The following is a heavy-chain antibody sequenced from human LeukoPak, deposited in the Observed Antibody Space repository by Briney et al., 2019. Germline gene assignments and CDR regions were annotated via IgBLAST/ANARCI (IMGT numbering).Heavy chain of an antibody. Sequence: GGSLRLSCAASGFTFTSYTMKWLRQAPGKGLEWVSSITGSSNGIYYADSVKGRLTISRDNAKNSLSLQMNSLRVDDTAVYYCARARVASVYGSGREYYFDYWGQGALVTVSS. CDR1: GFTFTSYT. CDR2: ITGSSNGI. J-gene: IGHJ4*02. V-gene: IGHV3-21*01. D-gene: IGHD3-10*01. CDR3: ARARVASVYGSGREYYFDY.